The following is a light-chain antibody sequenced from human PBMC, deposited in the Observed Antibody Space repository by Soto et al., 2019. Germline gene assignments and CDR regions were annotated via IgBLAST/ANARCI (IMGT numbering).Light chain of an antibody. CDR3: QQYGFS. CDR2: DAS. J-gene: IGKJ3*01. CDR1: QSVSYW. Sequence: DTHMTQSPSTLSASVGDRVTITCRASQSVSYWLAWYQQKPGKAPKLLIHDASSLESGVPSRFRGGGSGQEFTLTISGLQPDDFATYYCQQYGFSFGPGTKVEMK. V-gene: IGKV1-5*01.